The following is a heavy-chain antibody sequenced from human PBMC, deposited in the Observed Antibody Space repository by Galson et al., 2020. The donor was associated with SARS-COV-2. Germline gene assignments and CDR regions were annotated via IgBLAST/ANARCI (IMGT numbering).Heavy chain of an antibody. CDR3: AKGRSLMYQSDSGAYPRYYGMDV. D-gene: IGHD2-15*01. J-gene: IGHJ6*02. V-gene: IGHV3-23*01. Sequence: GESLKISCAASGFTFSSYAMSWVRQTPGKGLEWISLISGRGGSTYYADSVKGRFTISRDNSRNTLYLQLDSLRAEDTAVYFCAKGRSLMYQSDSGAYPRYYGMDVWGQGTTVTVS. CDR2: ISGRGGST. CDR1: GFTFSSYA.